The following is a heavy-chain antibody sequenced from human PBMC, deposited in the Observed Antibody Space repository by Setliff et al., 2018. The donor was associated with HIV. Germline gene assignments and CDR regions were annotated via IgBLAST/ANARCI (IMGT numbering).Heavy chain of an antibody. Sequence: ASVKVSCKASGYTFTSYDISWVRQAPGQGLEWMGWMSTYNGNTNYAQKVQGRVTMTTDTSTSTAYMELRSLRSDDTAVYYCSRSEGQWLQPEGALCDYWGQGTLVTVSS. CDR2: MSTYNGNT. J-gene: IGHJ4*02. V-gene: IGHV1-18*01. D-gene: IGHD5-12*01. CDR3: SRSEGQWLQPEGALCDY. CDR1: GYTFTSYD.